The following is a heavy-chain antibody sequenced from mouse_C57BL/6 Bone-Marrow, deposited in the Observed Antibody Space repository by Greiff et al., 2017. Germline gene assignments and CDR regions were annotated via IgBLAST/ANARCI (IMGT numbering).Heavy chain of an antibody. CDR2: IRSKSNNYAT. V-gene: IGHV10-1*01. CDR3: VRWGYGSSYGFDY. J-gene: IGHJ2*01. D-gene: IGHD1-1*01. Sequence: EVKLQESGGGLVPPKGSLKLSCAASGFSFNTYAMNWVRQAPGKGLEWVSRIRSKSNNYATYYADSVKDRFTISRDDSESMLYLQMNNLKTEDTAMYYCVRWGYGSSYGFDYWGQGTTLTVSS. CDR1: GFSFNTYA.